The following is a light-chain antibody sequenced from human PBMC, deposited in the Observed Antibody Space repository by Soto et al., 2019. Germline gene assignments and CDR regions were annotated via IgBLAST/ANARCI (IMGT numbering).Light chain of an antibody. CDR3: QQYEDLPLT. Sequence: DIQMTQSPSSLSAPVGDRVTITCQASQDISNYLNWYQQKPGKAPKLLIFDASNVETGVPSRFSGSGSGTDFTFTIHSLQPEDAATYYCQQYEDLPLTFGGGTKVGIK. CDR1: QDISNY. CDR2: DAS. V-gene: IGKV1-33*01. J-gene: IGKJ4*01.